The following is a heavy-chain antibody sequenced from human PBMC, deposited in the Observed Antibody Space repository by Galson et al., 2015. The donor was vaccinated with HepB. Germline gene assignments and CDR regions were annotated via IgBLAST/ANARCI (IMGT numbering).Heavy chain of an antibody. D-gene: IGHD6-19*01. CDR1: GYSFTSYW. CDR3: ARRSGPGYSSGETYYYYYGMDV. V-gene: IGHV5-51*01. Sequence: QSGAEVKKPGESLKISCKGSGYSFTSYWIGWVRQMPGKGLEWMGIIYPGDSDTRYSPSFQGQVTISADKSISTAYLQWSSLKASDTAMYYCARRSGPGYSSGETYYYYYGMDVWGQGTTVTVSS. CDR2: IYPGDSDT. J-gene: IGHJ6*02.